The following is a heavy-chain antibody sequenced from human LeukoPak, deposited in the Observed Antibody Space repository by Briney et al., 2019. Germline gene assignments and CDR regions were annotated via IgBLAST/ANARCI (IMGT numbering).Heavy chain of an antibody. J-gene: IGHJ4*02. D-gene: IGHD3-16*01. V-gene: IGHV3-30*02. Sequence: GGSLRLSCAASGFIFGTYGMYWVRQAPGKGLEWVAFIRHDGSIKNYADSVKGRSTISRDNSKNTLYLQMNSLRAEDTAVYYCAKDSLADIDYWGQGTLVTVSS. CDR2: IRHDGSIK. CDR3: AKDSLADIDY. CDR1: GFIFGTYG.